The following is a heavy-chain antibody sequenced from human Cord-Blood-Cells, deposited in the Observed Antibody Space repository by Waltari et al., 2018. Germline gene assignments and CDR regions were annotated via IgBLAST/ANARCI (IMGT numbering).Heavy chain of an antibody. CDR2: IYSGGST. Sequence: EVQLVESGGGLIQPGGSLRLSCAASGFTVSSNYMSWVRQAPGKGLEWVSVIYSGGSTDYADSVKGRFTISRDNSKNTLYLQMNSLRAEDTAVYYCAREHHYYYYMDVWGKGTTVTVSS. CDR1: GFTVSSNY. CDR3: AREHHYYYYMDV. V-gene: IGHV3-53*01. J-gene: IGHJ6*03.